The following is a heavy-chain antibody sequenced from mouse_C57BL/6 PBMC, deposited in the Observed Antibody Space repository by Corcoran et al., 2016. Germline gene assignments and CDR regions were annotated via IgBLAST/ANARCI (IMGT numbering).Heavy chain of an antibody. CDR3: AKGQLRLHVDY. J-gene: IGHJ4*01. Sequence: EVQLQQSVAELVRPGASVRWSCTVSGLTIKNPYMNGVKRRPEKGLEWVGRLNPANGNTKYAPKFQGKATITADTSSNTAYLQLSSLTSEDTAIYYCAKGQLRLHVDYWGQGTSVTVSS. V-gene: IGHV14-3*01. D-gene: IGHD3-2*02. CDR2: LNPANGNT. CDR1: GLTIKNPY.